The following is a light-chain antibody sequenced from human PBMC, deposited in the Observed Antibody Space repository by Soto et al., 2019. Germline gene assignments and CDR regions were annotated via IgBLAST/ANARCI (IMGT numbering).Light chain of an antibody. CDR2: NAS. CDR1: QTLYTW. Sequence: IQMTQSPSTLAVSVGDRVTSTCRASQTLYTWLAWYQQKPGKAPKRLVYNASTLESGVPSRFSGSGSGAEFTLTISSLQPDDSATYSCQQYNLYWTFGQGTKVDIK. J-gene: IGKJ1*01. V-gene: IGKV1-5*01. CDR3: QQYNLYWT.